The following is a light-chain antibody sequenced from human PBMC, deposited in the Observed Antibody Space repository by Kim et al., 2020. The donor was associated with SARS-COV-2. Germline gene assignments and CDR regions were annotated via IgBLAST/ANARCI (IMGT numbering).Light chain of an antibody. CDR3: QQYNSPKT. Sequence: EIVLTQSPGTLSLSPGERATLSCRASQSVSNNFLAWYQQKPGQAPRVLIYAASRRATGIPDRFSGSGSGTYFTLTISRLEPEDFAVYYCQQYNSPKTFGQGTKVDIK. V-gene: IGKV3-20*01. CDR1: QSVSNNF. CDR2: AAS. J-gene: IGKJ1*01.